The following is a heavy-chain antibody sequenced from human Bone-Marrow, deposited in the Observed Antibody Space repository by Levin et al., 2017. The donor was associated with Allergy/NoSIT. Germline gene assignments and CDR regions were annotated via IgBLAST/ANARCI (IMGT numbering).Heavy chain of an antibody. V-gene: IGHV3-30-3*01. CDR1: GFTFSSYA. J-gene: IGHJ4*02. D-gene: IGHD4-17*01. Sequence: GESLKISCAASGFTFSSYAVHWVRQAPGEGLQWVAVMSSDGNNKFYADSVKGRFTISRDISKNTLYLQMSGLRSDDTAMYYCVRGPSLDYGDLYFDCWGQGTLVTVSS. CDR2: MSSDGNNK. CDR3: VRGPSLDYGDLYFDC.